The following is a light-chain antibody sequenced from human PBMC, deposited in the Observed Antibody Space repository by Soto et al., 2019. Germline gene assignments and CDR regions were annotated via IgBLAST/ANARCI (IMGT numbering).Light chain of an antibody. V-gene: IGKV4-1*01. CDR3: QQYYSTLRT. CDR1: QSVLYSSSNKNY. CDR2: WAS. Sequence: DIVMTQSPDSLAVSLGERATINCKSSQSVLYSSSNKNYLAWYQQKPGQPPKLLIYWASTRESGVPDRFSGSGSGTDFTLTISSLQAEDVEVYYCQQYYSTLRTFGQGTKVEIK. J-gene: IGKJ1*01.